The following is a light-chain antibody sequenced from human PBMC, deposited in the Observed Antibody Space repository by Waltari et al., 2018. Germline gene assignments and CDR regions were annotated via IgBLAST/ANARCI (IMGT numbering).Light chain of an antibody. CDR2: EVF. CDR1: TSDVGSYAL. CDR3: CSYAGRGTYV. J-gene: IGLJ1*01. V-gene: IGLV2-23*02. Sequence: QSALTQPASVSGTPGQSITIPCSGTTSDVGSYALVPWYHQHPGEAPKLLICEVFKRPPDTSSRFSGAKSGSTASLTISGLQPEDEADYYCCSYAGRGTYVFGSGTKVTVL.